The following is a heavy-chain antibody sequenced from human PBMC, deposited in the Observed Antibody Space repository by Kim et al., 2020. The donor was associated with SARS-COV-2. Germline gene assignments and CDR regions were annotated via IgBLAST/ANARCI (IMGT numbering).Heavy chain of an antibody. CDR2: ISGSGSST. CDR3: AKRDGSTMIAVVIDLYFDY. CDR1: GFTFSSYA. V-gene: IGHV3-23*01. J-gene: IGHJ4*02. D-gene: IGHD3-22*01. Sequence: GGSLRLSCAASGFTFSSYAMSWVRQAPGKGLEWVSAISGSGSSTDYADSVKGRFTISRDNSKNTLYLQMNSLRAEDTAVYYCAKRDGSTMIAVVIDLYFDYWGQGTLVTVSS.